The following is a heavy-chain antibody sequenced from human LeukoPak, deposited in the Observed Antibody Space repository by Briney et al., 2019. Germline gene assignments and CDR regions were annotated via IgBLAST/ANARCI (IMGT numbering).Heavy chain of an antibody. D-gene: IGHD3-16*02. V-gene: IGHV3-15*01. CDR2: IKSKTDGGTT. Sequence: PGGSLRLSCAASGFTFSNAWMSWVRQAPGKGLEWVGRIKSKTDGGTTDYAAPVKGRFTISRDDSKNTLYLQRNSLKTEDTAVYYCTTEYDYVWGSYRYILSLDYWGQGTLVTVSS. CDR3: TTEYDYVWGSYRYILSLDY. J-gene: IGHJ4*02. CDR1: GFTFSNAW.